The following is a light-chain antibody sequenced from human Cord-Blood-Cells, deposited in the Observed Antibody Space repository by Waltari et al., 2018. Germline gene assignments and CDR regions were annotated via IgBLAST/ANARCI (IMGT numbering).Light chain of an antibody. CDR1: SLRRYY. CDR2: GKN. V-gene: IGLV3-19*01. CDR3: NSRDSSGNHYV. Sequence: SSELTQDPAVSVALGQTVRITCQGDSLRRYYASWYQQTPGHAPVLVIYGKNHRPSGIPDRFSGSSSGNTASLTITGAQAEDEADYYCNSRDSSGNHYVFGTGTKVTVL. J-gene: IGLJ1*01.